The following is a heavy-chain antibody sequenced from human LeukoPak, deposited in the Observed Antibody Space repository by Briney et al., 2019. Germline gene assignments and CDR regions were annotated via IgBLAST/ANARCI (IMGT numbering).Heavy chain of an antibody. J-gene: IGHJ6*04. V-gene: IGHV4-38-2*02. CDR2: IYHSGST. D-gene: IGHD5-18*01. Sequence: LETLSLTCAVSGYSISSGYYWGWIRQPPGKGLEWIGSIYHSGSTYYNPSLKSRVTISVDTSKNQFSLKLSSVTAADTAVYYCARDGTAMAPDYYYGMDVWGKGTTVTVSS. CDR3: ARDGTAMAPDYYYGMDV. CDR1: GYSISSGYY.